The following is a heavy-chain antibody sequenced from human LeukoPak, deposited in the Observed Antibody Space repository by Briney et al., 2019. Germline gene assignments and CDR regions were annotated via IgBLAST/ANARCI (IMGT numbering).Heavy chain of an antibody. Sequence: PSETLSLTCAVYGGSFSGYYWSWIRQPPGKGLERIGEINHSGSTNYNPSLKSRVTISVDTSKNQFSLKLSSVTAADTAVYYCARGRGRLDYWGQGTLVTVSS. D-gene: IGHD3-10*01. CDR3: ARGRGRLDY. J-gene: IGHJ4*02. V-gene: IGHV4-34*01. CDR1: GGSFSGYY. CDR2: INHSGST.